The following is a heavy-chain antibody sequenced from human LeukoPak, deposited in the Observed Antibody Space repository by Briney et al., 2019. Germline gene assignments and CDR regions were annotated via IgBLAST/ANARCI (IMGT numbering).Heavy chain of an antibody. J-gene: IGHJ4*02. Sequence: SETLSLTCTVSGGSISSYYWSWIRQPPGKGLEWIGYIYYSGSTNYNPSLKSRVTISVDTSKNQFSLKLSSVTAADTAVYYCARATAAGLDYWGQGPLVTVSS. V-gene: IGHV4-59*01. CDR3: ARATAAGLDY. D-gene: IGHD6-13*01. CDR2: IYYSGST. CDR1: GGSISSYY.